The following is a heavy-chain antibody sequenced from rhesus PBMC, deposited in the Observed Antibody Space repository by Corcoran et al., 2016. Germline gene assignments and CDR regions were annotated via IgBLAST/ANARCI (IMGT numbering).Heavy chain of an antibody. CDR1: GGSVSSSNW. D-gene: IGHD6-25*01. CDR3: ARAGLYSGSWNH. CDR2: ISGSVGIT. Sequence: QLQLQESGPGLVKPSETLSLTCAVSGGSVSSSNWWSWIRQPPGKGLEWIGRISGSVGITSYNPSLPSRVTISTATSKNQFSLKVSSVTAADTAVYYCARAGLYSGSWNHWGQGVLVTVSS. V-gene: IGHV4-57*01. J-gene: IGHJ4*01.